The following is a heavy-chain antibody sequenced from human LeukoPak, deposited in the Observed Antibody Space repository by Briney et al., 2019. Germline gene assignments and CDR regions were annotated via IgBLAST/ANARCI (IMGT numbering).Heavy chain of an antibody. CDR3: ARVDALRDAFDI. D-gene: IGHD2-2*01. J-gene: IGHJ3*02. Sequence: GGSLRLSCAASGFSFSSYGMHWVRQAPGKGLEWVAFIRYDGSNKYYADSVKGRFTISRDNSKNTLYLQMNSLRAEDTAVYYCARVDALRDAFDIWGQGTMVTVSS. CDR1: GFSFSSYG. V-gene: IGHV3-30*02. CDR2: IRYDGSNK.